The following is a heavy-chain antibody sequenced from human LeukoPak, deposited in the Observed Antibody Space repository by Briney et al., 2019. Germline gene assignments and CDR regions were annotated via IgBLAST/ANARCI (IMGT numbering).Heavy chain of an antibody. V-gene: IGHV3-30*02. CDR2: IRYDGSNK. CDR1: GFTFSSHW. J-gene: IGHJ4*02. Sequence: GGSLRLSCAASGFTFSSHWMSWVRQAPGKGLEWVAFIRYDGSNKYYADSVKGRFTISRDNSKNTLYLQMNSLRAEDTAVYYCAKDRNWNSGYFDYWGQGTLVTVSS. CDR3: AKDRNWNSGYFDY. D-gene: IGHD1-7*01.